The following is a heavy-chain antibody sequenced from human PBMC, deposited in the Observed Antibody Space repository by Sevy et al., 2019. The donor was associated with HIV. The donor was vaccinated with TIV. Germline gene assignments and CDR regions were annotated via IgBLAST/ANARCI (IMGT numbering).Heavy chain of an antibody. Sequence: GGSLRLSCAASGFSSRSYWMNWVRQAPGKGLEWVANIKPDGSEKYYVESVKGRFTISRDDAKDSLYLEMNGQKADDTAVYYCAREDSEWYGELHYGPKFDFWGLGTLVTVSS. CDR3: AREDSEWYGELHYGPKFDF. CDR1: GFSSRSYW. CDR2: IKPDGSEK. D-gene: IGHD3-10*01. J-gene: IGHJ4*02. V-gene: IGHV3-7*03.